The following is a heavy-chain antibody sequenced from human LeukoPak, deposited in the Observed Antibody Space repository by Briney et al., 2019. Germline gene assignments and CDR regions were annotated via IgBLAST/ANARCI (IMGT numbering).Heavy chain of an antibody. J-gene: IGHJ4*02. CDR2: ISSSSSYI. CDR1: GFTFSNYN. CDR3: AKDAGSWWSYFAD. Sequence: GGSLRLSCAASGFTFSNYNMNWVRQAPGKGLEWVSCISSSSSYIYYADSVQGRFTISRDISKNTLFLQMDILRVEDSAVYYCAKDAGSWWSYFADWGQGTRVTVSS. V-gene: IGHV3-21*04. D-gene: IGHD2-15*01.